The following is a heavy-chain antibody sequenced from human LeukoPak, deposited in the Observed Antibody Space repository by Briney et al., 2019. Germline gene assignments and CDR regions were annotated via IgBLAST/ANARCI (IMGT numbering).Heavy chain of an antibody. D-gene: IGHD6-6*01. CDR1: GLTFSSYG. CDR3: AGDQIPGSSSSDPYYYYYYGMDV. CDR2: IWYDGSNK. J-gene: IGHJ6*02. V-gene: IGHV3-33*01. Sequence: PGRSLRLSCATTGLTFSSYGMHRVRQAPVKGLERVAVIWYDGSNKYYADSVKGRFTISRDNSKNTLYLQMNSLRAEDTAVYYCAGDQIPGSSSSDPYYYYYYGMDVWGQGTTVTVSS.